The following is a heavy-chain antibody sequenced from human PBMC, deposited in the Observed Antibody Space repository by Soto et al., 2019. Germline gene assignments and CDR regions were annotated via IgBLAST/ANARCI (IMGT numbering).Heavy chain of an antibody. D-gene: IGHD4-17*01. CDR3: ARGLYGDYPYFDY. V-gene: IGHV4-59*01. CDR2: IYYSGST. J-gene: IGHJ4*02. Sequence: QVQLQESGPGLVKPSETLSLTCTVSGGSISSYYWSWIRQPPGKGLEWIGYIYYSGSTNYNPSLKSRVTISVDTSKNQFSLKLSSVTAADTAVYYCARGLYGDYPYFDYWGQGTLVTVSS. CDR1: GGSISSYY.